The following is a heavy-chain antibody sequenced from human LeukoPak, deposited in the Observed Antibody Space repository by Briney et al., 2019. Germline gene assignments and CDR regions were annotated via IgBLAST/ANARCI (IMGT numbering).Heavy chain of an antibody. CDR2: IKSKSDGGTI. Sequence: GGSLRLSCAASGLTFSYAWMSWVRQAPGKGLEWVGRIKSKSDGGTIDYAAPVKGRFTISRDDSENTLYLQMNSLKTEDTAVYYCSATFYYDNSGNDYWGQGTLVTVSS. CDR1: GLTFSYAW. D-gene: IGHD3-22*01. CDR3: SATFYYDNSGNDY. V-gene: IGHV3-15*01. J-gene: IGHJ4*02.